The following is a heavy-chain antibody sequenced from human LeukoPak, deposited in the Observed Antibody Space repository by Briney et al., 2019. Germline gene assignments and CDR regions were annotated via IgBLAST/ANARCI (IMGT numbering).Heavy chain of an antibody. J-gene: IGHJ5*02. Sequence: SETLSLTCTVSGGSIRSSYYYWGWIRQPPGKGLEWIGSIYDSGSTYYNPSLKSRVTISVDTSKNQFSLKLSSVTAADTAVYYCARGLIRFLEWSNWFDPWGQGTLVTVSS. CDR3: ARGLIRFLEWSNWFDP. V-gene: IGHV4-39*07. D-gene: IGHD3-3*01. CDR1: GGSIRSSYYY. CDR2: IYDSGST.